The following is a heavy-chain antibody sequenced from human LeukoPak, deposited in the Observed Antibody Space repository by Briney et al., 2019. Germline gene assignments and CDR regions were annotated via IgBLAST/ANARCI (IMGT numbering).Heavy chain of an antibody. J-gene: IGHJ4*02. Sequence: GGSLRLSCAASGSTFSSYGMHSVRQAPGKGLEWVAFIRYDGSNQYYADSVKGRFTISRDNSKNTLYLQMNSLRAEDTAVYYCATDPAPLYSSGWYYFDYWGQGTLVTVSS. CDR2: IRYDGSNQ. CDR3: ATDPAPLYSSGWYYFDY. D-gene: IGHD6-19*01. CDR1: GSTFSSYG. V-gene: IGHV3-30*02.